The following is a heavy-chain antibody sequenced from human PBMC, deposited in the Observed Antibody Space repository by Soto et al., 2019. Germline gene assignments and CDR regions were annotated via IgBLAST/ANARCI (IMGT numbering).Heavy chain of an antibody. V-gene: IGHV1-18*01. CDR2: ISADSGEA. CDR1: GSTFRSYG. CDR3: SRAISSKWAKSWGDA. J-gene: IGHJ1*01. Sequence: QIRLEQSGIEVKKPGASVTVSCKASGSTFRSYGVTWVRQAPGQGLEWLGWISADSGEATYAESWKDRLKLTAAASARTAAMELKSLRSDDKAVYYCSRAISSKWAKSWGDAWGPGTLVTVSS. D-gene: IGHD1-26*01.